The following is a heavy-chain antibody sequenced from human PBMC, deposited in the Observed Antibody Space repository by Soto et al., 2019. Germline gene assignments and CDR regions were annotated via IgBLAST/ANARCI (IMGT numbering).Heavy chain of an antibody. J-gene: IGHJ4*02. CDR3: VHILTGGRFDS. Sequence: QITLKESGPSLVKPTETLTLTCTFSGFSLSSSGVGVAWIRHPPGKPLEWLALIYWDDDKYTSPSLKSRLTITQDTSKNQVVLLMTTMDPVDTATYFCVHILTGGRFDSWGQGTLVTVSS. V-gene: IGHV2-5*02. CDR2: IYWDDDK. CDR1: GFSLSSSGVG. D-gene: IGHD3-16*01.